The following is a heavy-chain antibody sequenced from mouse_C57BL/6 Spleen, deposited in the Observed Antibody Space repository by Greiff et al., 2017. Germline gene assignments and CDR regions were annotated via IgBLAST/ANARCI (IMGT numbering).Heavy chain of an antibody. CDR2: IDPSDSYT. Sequence: VQLQQPGAELVKPGASVKLSCKASGYTFTSYWMQWVQQRPGQGLEWIGEIDPSDSYTNYNQKFKGKATLTVDTSSSTAYMQLSSLTSEDSAVYYCAKDYYGSSLYAMDYWGQGTSVTVSS. CDR1: GYTFTSYW. J-gene: IGHJ4*01. V-gene: IGHV1-50*01. D-gene: IGHD1-1*01. CDR3: AKDYYGSSLYAMDY.